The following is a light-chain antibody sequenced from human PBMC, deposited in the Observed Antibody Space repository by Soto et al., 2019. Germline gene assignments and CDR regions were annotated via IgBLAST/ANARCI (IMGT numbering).Light chain of an antibody. Sequence: QSALTQPPSASGSPGQSVTISCTGTSSDVGGYNYVSWYQQHPGKAPKLMIYEVSKRPSGVPDRFSGSKSGNTASLTVSGLQAEDEADYYCSSYAGGNNVVSGGGTKLTVL. V-gene: IGLV2-8*01. CDR1: SSDVGGYNY. CDR3: SSYAGGNNVV. CDR2: EVS. J-gene: IGLJ2*01.